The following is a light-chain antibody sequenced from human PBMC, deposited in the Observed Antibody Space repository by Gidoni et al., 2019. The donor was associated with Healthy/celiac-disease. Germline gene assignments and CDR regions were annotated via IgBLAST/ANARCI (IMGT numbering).Light chain of an antibody. J-gene: IGKJ5*01. V-gene: IGKV3-11*01. CDR3: QQRSNWPLLT. CDR2: DAS. Sequence: EIVSTQSPATLSLSPGERATLSCRASQSVSSYLAWYQQKPGQAPRLLIYDASNRATGIPARLSGSGSGTDFTLTISSLEPEDFAVYYCQQRSNWPLLTFGQXTRLEIK. CDR1: QSVSSY.